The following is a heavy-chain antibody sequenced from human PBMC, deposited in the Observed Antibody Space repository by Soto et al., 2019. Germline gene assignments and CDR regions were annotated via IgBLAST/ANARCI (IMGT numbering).Heavy chain of an antibody. V-gene: IGHV5-51*01. CDR1: GYSFTSYW. Sequence: GESLKISCKGSGYSFTSYWIGWVRQMPGKGLEWMGIIYPGDSDTRYSPSFQGQVTMTTDTSTSTAYMGLRSLRSDDTAVYYYVRESPGIAAAGSAAYRGHGTFVTVSS. CDR2: IYPGDSDT. CDR3: VRESPGIAAAGSAAY. D-gene: IGHD6-13*01. J-gene: IGHJ4*01.